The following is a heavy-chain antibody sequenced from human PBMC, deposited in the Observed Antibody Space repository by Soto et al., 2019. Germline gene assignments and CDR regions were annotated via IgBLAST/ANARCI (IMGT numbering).Heavy chain of an antibody. CDR1: GGSISVYY. CDR2: IYASGSP. D-gene: IGHD6-19*01. CDR3: ARESKNQRLVNGGWFDP. Sequence: QVQLQESGPGQVKPSETLSLTCTISGGSISVYYWSWVRQPPGHELEWIGYIYASGSPYYNPSLRSRVTISADTSKNQISLKLTSPTAADTAVYYCARESKNQRLVNGGWFDPWGQGTLVTVSS. V-gene: IGHV4-59*01. J-gene: IGHJ5*02.